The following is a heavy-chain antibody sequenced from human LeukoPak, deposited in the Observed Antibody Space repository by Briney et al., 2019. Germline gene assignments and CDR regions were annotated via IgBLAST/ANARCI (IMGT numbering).Heavy chain of an antibody. D-gene: IGHD5-18*01. J-gene: IGHJ4*02. CDR1: GGSISSYY. V-gene: IGHV4-59*01. Sequence: SETLSLTCTVSGGSISSYYWSWIRQPPGKGLEWIGYIYYSGSTDYNPSLKSRVTISVDTSKNQFSLKLSSVTAADTAVYYCARIGVMDGYSYGTTGYYFDYWGQGTLVTVSS. CDR3: ARIGVMDGYSYGTTGYYFDY. CDR2: IYYSGST.